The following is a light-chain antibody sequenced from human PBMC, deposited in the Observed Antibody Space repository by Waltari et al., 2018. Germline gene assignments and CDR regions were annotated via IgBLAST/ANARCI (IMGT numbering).Light chain of an antibody. Sequence: EIVWTQSPGTLSLSPGERATLSCRASQRVSRALAWYQQKPGQAPRLLIYAASTRATGVPDRFSGSGSGTDFSLTISRLDPEDFAVYYCQHYVNLPVTFGQGTKVEI. V-gene: IGKV3-20*01. CDR3: QHYVNLPVT. CDR1: QRVSRA. J-gene: IGKJ1*01. CDR2: AAS.